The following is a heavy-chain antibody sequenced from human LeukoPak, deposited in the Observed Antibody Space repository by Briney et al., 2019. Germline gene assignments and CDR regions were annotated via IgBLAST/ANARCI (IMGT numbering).Heavy chain of an antibody. CDR1: GYSFTSYW. V-gene: IGHV5-51*01. D-gene: IGHD3-22*01. CDR3: ERGYYYDSSGYYNWFDP. J-gene: IGHJ5*02. CDR2: IYPGDSDT. Sequence: GESLKISCKGSGYSFTSYWIGWVRQMPGKGLEWMGIIYPGDSDTRYSPSFQGQVTISADKSISTAYLQWSSLKASDTAMYYCERGYYYDSSGYYNWFDPWGQGTLVTVSS.